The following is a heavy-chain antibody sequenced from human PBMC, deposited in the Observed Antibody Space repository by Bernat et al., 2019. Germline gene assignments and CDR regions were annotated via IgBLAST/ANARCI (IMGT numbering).Heavy chain of an antibody. J-gene: IGHJ3*01. CDR3: ARDPPGGVIRGGRAFDV. Sequence: EVQLLESGGGSVQPGGSLRLSCAASGFPFSGYAMNWVRQTPGKGPERVSSLSGDGTSTYYADSVKGRFTISRDNSKSALYLQMNSLGAEDTAIYYCARDPPGGVIRGGRAFDVWGQGTMVTVSS. D-gene: IGHD2-15*01. V-gene: IGHV3-23*01. CDR1: GFPFSGYA. CDR2: LSGDGTST.